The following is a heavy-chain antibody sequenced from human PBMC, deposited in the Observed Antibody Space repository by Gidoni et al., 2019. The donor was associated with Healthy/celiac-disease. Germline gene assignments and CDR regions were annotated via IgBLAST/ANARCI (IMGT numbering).Heavy chain of an antibody. CDR1: GFSLSTSGVG. D-gene: IGHD3-22*01. Sequence: QITLKESGPTLVKPTQTLTPTCTFSGFSLSTSGVGVGWIRQPPGKALEWLALIYWDDDKRYSPSLKSRLTITKDTSKNQVVLTMTNMDPVDTATYYCAHTKFPVLGYYYYDSSGYREDAFDIWGQGTMVTVSS. J-gene: IGHJ3*02. V-gene: IGHV2-5*02. CDR3: AHTKFPVLGYYYYDSSGYREDAFDI. CDR2: IYWDDDK.